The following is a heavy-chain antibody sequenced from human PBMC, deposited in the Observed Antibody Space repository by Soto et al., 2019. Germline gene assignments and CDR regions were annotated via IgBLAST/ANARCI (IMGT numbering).Heavy chain of an antibody. CDR3: ARDKITGLFDY. D-gene: IGHD2-8*02. J-gene: IGHJ4*02. CDR2: INHSGST. CDR1: GGSFSGYD. V-gene: IGHV4-34*01. Sequence: SETLSLTCAVYGGSFSGYDWTWIRQPPGTGLEWIGEINHSGSTNYNPSLKSRVTISVDTSKKQFSLKLTSVTAADTAVYYCARDKITGLFDYWGQGALVTVS.